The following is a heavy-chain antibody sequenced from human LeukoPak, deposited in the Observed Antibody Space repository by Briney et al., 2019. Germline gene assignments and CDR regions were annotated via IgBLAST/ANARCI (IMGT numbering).Heavy chain of an antibody. D-gene: IGHD5-18*01. CDR2: THYTGST. CDR3: ARDGDTAMILFAFDM. Sequence: SESLSLTCTVSGGSISSYYWSWIRQPPGKGLEWIGYTHYTGSTSVNPSLKSRVAISVDTSKNQFSLKVSSVTAADTAVYYCARDGDTAMILFAFDMWGQGTMVTVSS. V-gene: IGHV4-59*01. J-gene: IGHJ3*02. CDR1: GGSISSYY.